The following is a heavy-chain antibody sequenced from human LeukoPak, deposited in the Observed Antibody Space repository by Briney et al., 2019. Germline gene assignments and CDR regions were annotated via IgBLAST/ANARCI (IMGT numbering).Heavy chain of an antibody. J-gene: IGHJ5*02. V-gene: IGHV1-2*02. CDR3: ARGEQHWVTS. CDR2: INPNTGGT. D-gene: IGHD1-26*01. Sequence: ASVKVSCKASGYTFTGYYIHLVRQAPGHGLDWMGWINPNTGGTNYAQKFQGRVTMTRDTSIRTAYMELSRLTSDDTAVYYCARGEQHWVTSWGQGTLVIVSS. CDR1: GYTFTGYY.